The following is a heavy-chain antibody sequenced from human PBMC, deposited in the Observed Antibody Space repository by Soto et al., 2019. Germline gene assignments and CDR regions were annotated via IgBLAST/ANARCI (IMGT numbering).Heavy chain of an antibody. V-gene: IGHV4-59*08. CDR2: IYYSGST. CDR1: GVSISSYY. CDR3: ARHNYGSGSTYFDY. Sequence: SETLSLTCTVSGVSISSYYWSWIRQPPGKGLEWIGYIYYSGSTNYNPSLKSRVTISVDTSKNQFSLKLNSMTAADTAVYYCARHNYGSGSTYFDYWGQGTLVTVSS. J-gene: IGHJ4*02. D-gene: IGHD3-10*01.